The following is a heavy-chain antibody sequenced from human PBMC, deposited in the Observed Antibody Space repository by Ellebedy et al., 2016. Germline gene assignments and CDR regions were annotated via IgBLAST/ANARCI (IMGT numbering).Heavy chain of an antibody. CDR2: SSSSSIYT. CDR1: GFTFSTYH. CDR3: ARDISLRDPGGFDF. Sequence: GESLKISCDASGFTFSTYHMNWVRQAPGKGLEWVSSSSSSSIYTYYPASVRGRFTISRDNAKNSLYLQMDSLRAEDTAVYYCARDISLRDPGGFDFWGQGTLVTVSS. J-gene: IGHJ4*02. V-gene: IGHV3-21*01. D-gene: IGHD1-14*01.